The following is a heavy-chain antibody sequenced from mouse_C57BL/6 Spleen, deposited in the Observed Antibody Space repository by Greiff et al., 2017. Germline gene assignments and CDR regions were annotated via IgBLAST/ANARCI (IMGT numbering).Heavy chain of an antibody. V-gene: IGHV10-1*01. D-gene: IGHD2-12*01. CDR2: IRSKSNNYAI. CDR1: GISFNTYA. Sequence: GGGLVQPKGSLKLYCAASGISFNTYALNWVRQAPGKGLEWVARIRSKSNNYAIYYADSVNDRVTISREESESMDDLQMNNLKTEDTAMYYCVRHAYYSYGAYWYFDVGGTGTTVTVSS. CDR3: VRHAYYSYGAYWYFDV. J-gene: IGHJ1*03.